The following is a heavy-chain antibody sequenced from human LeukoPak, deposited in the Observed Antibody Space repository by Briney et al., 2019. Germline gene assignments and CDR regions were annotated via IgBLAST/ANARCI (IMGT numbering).Heavy chain of an antibody. V-gene: IGHV1-69*01. CDR2: IIPIFGTV. CDR3: ARDCSSTSCLNYYYYGMDV. J-gene: IGHJ6*04. Sequence: SVKVSCKASGGTFSSYAISWVRQAPGQGLEWMGGIIPIFGTVNYAQKFQGRVTITADESTSTAYMELSSLRSEDTAVYYCARDCSSTSCLNYYYYGMDVWVKGTTVTVSS. D-gene: IGHD2-2*01. CDR1: GGTFSSYA.